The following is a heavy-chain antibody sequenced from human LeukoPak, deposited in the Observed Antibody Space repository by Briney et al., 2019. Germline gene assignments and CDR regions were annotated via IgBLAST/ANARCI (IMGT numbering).Heavy chain of an antibody. D-gene: IGHD3-22*01. V-gene: IGHV1-2*02. CDR3: AREGSRSSGYYYRY. CDR1: GYTFTGYY. CDR2: INPNSGGT. Sequence: EASVKVSCKASGYTFTGYYMHWVRQAPGQGLEWMGWINPNSGGTNYAQKFQGRVTMTRDTSISTAYMELSRLRSDDTAVYYCAREGSRSSGYYYRYWGQGTLVTVSS. J-gene: IGHJ4*02.